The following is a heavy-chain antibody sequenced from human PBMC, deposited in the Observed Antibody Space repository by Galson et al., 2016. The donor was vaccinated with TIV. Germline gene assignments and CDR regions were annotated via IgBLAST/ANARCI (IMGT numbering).Heavy chain of an antibody. CDR3: TRAAGKNGASCYATCETFDI. Sequence: CAISGDSVSSDSAAWNWVRQSPSRGLEWLGRTYYRSRWYYDYKVSVKSRITINPDTSENQFSLRLNSVTPEDTAVYYCTRAAGKNGASCYATCETFDIWGQGTMVTVSS. J-gene: IGHJ3*02. CDR2: TYYRSRWYY. CDR1: GDSVSSDSAA. V-gene: IGHV6-1*01. D-gene: IGHD2-2*01.